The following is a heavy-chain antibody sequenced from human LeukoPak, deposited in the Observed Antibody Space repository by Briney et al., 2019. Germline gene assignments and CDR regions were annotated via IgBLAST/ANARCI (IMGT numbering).Heavy chain of an antibody. J-gene: IGHJ4*02. CDR3: ARGVGILTGYYSSSDY. Sequence: PSETLSLTCAVYGGSFSGYYWSWIRQPPGKGLEWIGEINHSGSTNYNPSLKSRVTISVDTSKNQFSLKLSSVTAADTAVYYCARGVGILTGYYSSSDYWGQGTLVTVSS. CDR2: INHSGST. CDR1: GGSFSGYY. V-gene: IGHV4-34*01. D-gene: IGHD3-9*01.